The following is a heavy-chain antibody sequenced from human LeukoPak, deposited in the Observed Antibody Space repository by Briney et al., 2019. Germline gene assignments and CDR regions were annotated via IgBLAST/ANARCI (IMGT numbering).Heavy chain of an antibody. J-gene: IGHJ4*02. CDR2: IYYSGTT. V-gene: IGHV4-59*12. Sequence: SETLSLTCTVSGGSITSYYWSWIRQPPGKGLEWIGYIYYSGTTNYNPSLKSRVTISVDTSKNQFSLKLTSVTAADTAVYYCARAPEYGLYYFDYWGQGTLVTVSS. CDR3: ARAPEYGLYYFDY. CDR1: GGSITSYY. D-gene: IGHD1-14*01.